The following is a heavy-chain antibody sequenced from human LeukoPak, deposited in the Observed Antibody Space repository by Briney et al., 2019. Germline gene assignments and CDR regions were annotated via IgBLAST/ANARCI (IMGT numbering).Heavy chain of an antibody. CDR1: GGTFSSYA. J-gene: IGHJ5*02. D-gene: IGHD2-2*01. Sequence: SVKVSCKASGGTFSSYAISWVRQAPGQGLEWMGGIIPIFGTANYAQKFQGRVTITADKSTSTAYMELSSLRSEETAVYYCARWGLLGYCSSTSCYAVDNWFDPWGQGTLVTVSS. CDR3: ARWGLLGYCSSTSCYAVDNWFDP. CDR2: IIPIFGTA. V-gene: IGHV1-69*06.